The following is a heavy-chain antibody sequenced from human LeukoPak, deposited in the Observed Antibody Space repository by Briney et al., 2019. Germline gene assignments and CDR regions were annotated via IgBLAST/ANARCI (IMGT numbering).Heavy chain of an antibody. CDR2: ISYDGSNK. CDR1: GFTFSSYA. J-gene: IGHJ4*02. D-gene: IGHD4-17*01. V-gene: IGHV3-30-3*01. Sequence: LPGGSLRLSCAASGFTFSSYAMHWVRQAPGKGLEWVAVISYDGSNKYYADSVKGRLTISRDNSKNTLYLQMNSLRAEDMAVYYCARAGRADGDYHYFDYWGQGALVTVSS. CDR3: ARAGRADGDYHYFDY.